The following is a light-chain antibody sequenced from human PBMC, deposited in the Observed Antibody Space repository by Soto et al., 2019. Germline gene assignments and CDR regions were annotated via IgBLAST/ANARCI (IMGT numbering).Light chain of an antibody. J-gene: IGKJ1*01. CDR2: DVS. CDR1: QSVSSNY. Sequence: DIVLTQSPGTLSLSPGERATLSCRSSQSVSSNYLAWYQQKPDQAPRLVIYDVSGRATGIPDRFSGSGSGTDVTFTISRLEPGDSAVYYCRQYGISPTFGQGTKVEIK. V-gene: IGKV3-20*01. CDR3: RQYGISPT.